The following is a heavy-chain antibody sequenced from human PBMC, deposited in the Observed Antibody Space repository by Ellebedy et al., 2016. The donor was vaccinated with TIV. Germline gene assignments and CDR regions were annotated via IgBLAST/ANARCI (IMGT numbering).Heavy chain of an antibody. CDR3: SREGPLASPGINDAFDI. Sequence: ASVKVSCKASGNTFTSYYMHWVRQAPGQGLEWMGLVYPSGGRTFYAQKFQGRVTMTGDTSTSTVYMELNSLRSEDTAVYYCSREGPLASPGINDAFDIWGQGTLVTVSS. CDR1: GNTFTSYY. J-gene: IGHJ3*02. V-gene: IGHV1-46*01. D-gene: IGHD6-13*01. CDR2: VYPSGGRT.